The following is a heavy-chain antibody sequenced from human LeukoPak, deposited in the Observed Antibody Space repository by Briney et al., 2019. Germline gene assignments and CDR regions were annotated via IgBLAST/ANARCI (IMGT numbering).Heavy chain of an antibody. D-gene: IGHD3-10*01. CDR1: GSTFDDYG. J-gene: IGHJ4*02. Sequence: GGSLRLSCAASGSTFDDYGMSWVRQAPGKGLEWVSGINWNGGRTGYADSVKGRFTISRDNAKKSLYVQMNSLRAEDTALYYCAREYYGSGSYYNVGYWGQGTLVTVSS. V-gene: IGHV3-20*04. CDR3: AREYYGSGSYYNVGY. CDR2: INWNGGRT.